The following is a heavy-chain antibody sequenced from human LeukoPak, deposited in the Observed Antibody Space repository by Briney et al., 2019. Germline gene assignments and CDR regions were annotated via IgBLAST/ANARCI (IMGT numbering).Heavy chain of an antibody. Sequence: SETLSLTCAVYGGSFSGYYWSWIRQPPGKGLEWIGEINHSGSTNYNPSLKSRVTISVDTSKNLFSLKLSSVTAADTAVYYCARKAAIPIDYWGQGTLVTVSS. CDR2: INHSGST. CDR1: GGSFSGYY. V-gene: IGHV4-34*01. J-gene: IGHJ4*02. D-gene: IGHD2-21*01. CDR3: ARKAAIPIDY.